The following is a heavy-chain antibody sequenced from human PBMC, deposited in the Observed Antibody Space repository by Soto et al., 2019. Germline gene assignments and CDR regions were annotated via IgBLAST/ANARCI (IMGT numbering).Heavy chain of an antibody. CDR3: GCGIAAPSSLDV. CDR2: IYHSGST. J-gene: IGHJ6*02. CDR1: GGSISSSNW. D-gene: IGHD6-6*01. Sequence: ETLSLTCAVSGGSISSSNWWSWVRQPPGKGLEWIGEIYHSGSTNYNPSLKSRVTISVDKSKNQFSLKLSSVTAADTAVYYCGCGIAAPSSLDVWGQGTTVTVSS. V-gene: IGHV4-4*02.